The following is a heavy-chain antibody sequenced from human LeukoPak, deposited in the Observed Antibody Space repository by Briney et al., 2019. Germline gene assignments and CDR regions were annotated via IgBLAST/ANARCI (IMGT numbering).Heavy chain of an antibody. CDR2: RSYDGSNK. CDR1: GFTFSTYG. Sequence: GGSLRLSCAASGFTFSTYGMHRVRQAPGKGLEWVAVRSYDGSNKYYADSVKGRFTISRDYSKNTLYLQMNSLRAEDTAVYYCAKDYYGSGSYFPYYFDYWGQGTLVTVSS. D-gene: IGHD3-10*01. CDR3: AKDYYGSGSYFPYYFDY. J-gene: IGHJ4*02. V-gene: IGHV3-30*18.